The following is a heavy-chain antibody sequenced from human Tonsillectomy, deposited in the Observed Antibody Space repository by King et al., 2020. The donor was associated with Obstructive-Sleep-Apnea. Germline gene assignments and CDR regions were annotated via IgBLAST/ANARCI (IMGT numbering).Heavy chain of an antibody. CDR3: AKDWGDGDFPSPLDY. J-gene: IGHJ4*02. D-gene: IGHD4-17*01. V-gene: IGHV3-23*04. Sequence: VQLVESGGGLVQPGGSLRLSCAASGFTFTIYAMSWVRQAPGKGREWVSSIGGSGDSTYYADSVKGRFTISRDNSKNTLFLQMNSLRADDTAVYYCAKDWGDGDFPSPLDYWGQGILVTVSS. CDR1: GFTFTIYA. CDR2: IGGSGDST.